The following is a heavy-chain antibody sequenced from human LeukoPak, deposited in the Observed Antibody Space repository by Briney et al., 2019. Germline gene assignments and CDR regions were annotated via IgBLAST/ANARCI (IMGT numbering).Heavy chain of an antibody. J-gene: IGHJ6*02. CDR1: GYTFTGYY. V-gene: IGHV1-2*02. D-gene: IGHD2-2*01. Sequence: ASVKVSCKASGYTFTGYYMHWVRQAPGQGLEWMGWINPNSGGTNYAQKFQGRVTMTRDTSISTAYMELSRLRSDDTAVYYCAKVPAAIFLGLDVWGQGTTVTVS. CDR3: AKVPAAIFLGLDV. CDR2: INPNSGGT.